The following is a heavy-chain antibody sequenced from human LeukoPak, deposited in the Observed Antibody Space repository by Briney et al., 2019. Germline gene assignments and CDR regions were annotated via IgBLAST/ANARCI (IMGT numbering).Heavy chain of an antibody. Sequence: PSETLSLTCTVSGGSISSYYWSWIRQPPGKGLEWIGYIYYSGSTNYNPSLKSRVTISVDTSKNRFSLKLSSVTAADTAVYYCARDASSGKNWFDPWGQETLVTVSS. D-gene: IGHD3-22*01. CDR1: GGSISSYY. CDR2: IYYSGST. CDR3: ARDASSGKNWFDP. V-gene: IGHV4-59*01. J-gene: IGHJ5*02.